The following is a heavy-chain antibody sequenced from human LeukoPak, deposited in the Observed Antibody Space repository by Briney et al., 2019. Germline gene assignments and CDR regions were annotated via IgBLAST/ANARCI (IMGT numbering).Heavy chain of an antibody. J-gene: IGHJ4*02. CDR2: IDASGST. CDR3: AREGGYSYGDAPLHFEY. CDR1: GGSISSGSYC. V-gene: IGHV4-61*02. D-gene: IGHD5-18*01. Sequence: SQTLSLTCTVSGGSISSGSYCWSWIRQPAGKGLEWIGRIDASGSTNYSPSLKSRLTISVDTSKKQFSLKLSSVTAADTAVYYCAREGGYSYGDAPLHFEYWGQGTLVTVSS.